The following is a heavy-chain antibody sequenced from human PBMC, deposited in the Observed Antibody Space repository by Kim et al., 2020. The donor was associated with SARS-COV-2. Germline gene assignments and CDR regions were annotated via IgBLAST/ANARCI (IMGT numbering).Heavy chain of an antibody. CDR1: GGSISRYY. J-gene: IGHJ6*01. Sequence: SETLSLTCTVSGGSISRYYWSWIRRPPGKELEWIGYVYYTGATNYNPSLKSRVTISLHTYKNQFSLMLYAIAAAAPAVYYCARNGVLTFGTAPYYYAMHV. D-gene: IGHD2-8*01. V-gene: IGHV4-59*01. CDR3: ARNGVLTFGTAPYYYAMHV. CDR2: VYYTGAT.